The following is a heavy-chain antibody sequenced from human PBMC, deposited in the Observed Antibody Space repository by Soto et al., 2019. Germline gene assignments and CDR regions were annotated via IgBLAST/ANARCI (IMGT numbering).Heavy chain of an antibody. Sequence: PSETLSLTCTVSGGSMSSGSYYWAWIRQPPGKGLEWIGTIYYRGNTYYNPSLKSRVTISGDTSKNQFSLKVSSVTAADTAVYYCASRDSSDWVHPPADFESWGQGALVTVSS. V-gene: IGHV4-39*01. CDR1: GGSMSSGSYY. CDR3: ASRDSSDWVHPPADFES. D-gene: IGHD3-22*01. J-gene: IGHJ4*02. CDR2: IYYRGNT.